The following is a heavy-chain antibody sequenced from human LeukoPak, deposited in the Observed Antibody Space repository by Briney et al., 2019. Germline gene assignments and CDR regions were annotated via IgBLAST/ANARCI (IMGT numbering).Heavy chain of an antibody. CDR2: MKSDVSGATP. J-gene: IGHJ3*01. D-gene: IGHD3-10*01. CDR1: GVTWNSAY. CDR3: TTDFG. Sequence: PLRLPCRACGVTWNSAYLRWLRQTTRKGLEWIGRMKSDVSGATPDYATTVKGRFTISRDDSENTLHLHMNNLKFEDGAVYYCTTDFGWGQGTMVTVSS. V-gene: IGHV3-15*03.